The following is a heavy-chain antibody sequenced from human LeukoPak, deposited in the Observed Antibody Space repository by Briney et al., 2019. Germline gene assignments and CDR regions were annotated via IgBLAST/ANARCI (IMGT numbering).Heavy chain of an antibody. CDR3: ARATYYYDSSGYYHNRGRYYYYGMDV. D-gene: IGHD3-22*01. CDR2: INHSGST. CDR1: GGSISSYY. J-gene: IGHJ6*02. V-gene: IGHV4-34*01. Sequence: PSETLSLTCTVSGGSISSYYWSWIRQPPGKGLEWIGEINHSGSTNYNPSLKSRVTISVDTSKNQFSLKLSSVTAADTAVYYCARATYYYDSSGYYHNRGRYYYYGMDVWGQGTTVTVSS.